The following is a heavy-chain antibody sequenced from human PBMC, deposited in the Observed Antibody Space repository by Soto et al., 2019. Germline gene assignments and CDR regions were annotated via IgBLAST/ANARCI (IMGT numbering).Heavy chain of an antibody. V-gene: IGHV3-74*02. D-gene: IGHD6-19*01. CDR1: GFDFSTYW. Sequence: EVQLVESGGGLVQPGGSLRLSCAASGFDFSTYWMHWVRQAPGKGLVWVSRISGGGGTTYADSVEGRFTISRDNANNIVYLQMNSLTEEDTAMYYCIRASGVAGTGEYFWGQATLVTVSS. J-gene: IGHJ4*02. CDR3: IRASGVAGTGEYF. CDR2: ISGGGGT.